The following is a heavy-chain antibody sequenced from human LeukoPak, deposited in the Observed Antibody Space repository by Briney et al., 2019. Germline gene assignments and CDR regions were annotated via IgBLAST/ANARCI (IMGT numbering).Heavy chain of an antibody. CDR3: ARVEMAYYYYYMDV. V-gene: IGHV3-48*04. CDR1: GFTFSSYS. CDR2: ISSSGSTI. J-gene: IGHJ6*03. D-gene: IGHD5-24*01. Sequence: PGGSLRLSCAASGFTFSSYSMNWVRQAPGKVLEWVSYISSSGSTIYYADSVKGRFTISRDNAKNSLYLQMNSLRAEDTAVYYCARVEMAYYYYYMDVWGKGTTVTISS.